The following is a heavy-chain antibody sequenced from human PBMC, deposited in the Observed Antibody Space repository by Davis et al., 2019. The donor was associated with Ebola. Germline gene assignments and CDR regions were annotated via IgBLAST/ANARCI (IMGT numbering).Heavy chain of an antibody. CDR1: GFTFSSYS. CDR2: ISSSSSYI. J-gene: IGHJ3*02. D-gene: IGHD5-24*01. V-gene: IGHV3-21*01. Sequence: GESLKISCAASGFTFSSYSMNWVRQAPGKGLEWVSSISSSSSYIYYADSVKGRFTISRDNAKNSLYLQMNSLRAEDTAVYYCARKMATIRGDAFDIWGQGTMVTVSS. CDR3: ARKMATIRGDAFDI.